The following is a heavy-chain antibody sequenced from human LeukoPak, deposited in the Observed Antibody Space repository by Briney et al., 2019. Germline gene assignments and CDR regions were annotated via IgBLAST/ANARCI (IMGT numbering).Heavy chain of an antibody. D-gene: IGHD1-1*01. CDR3: ARDNMATPTTLAFDP. V-gene: IGHV1-18*01. CDR2: ISAYNGNT. Sequence: ASVKVSCKASGYTFTSFGITWVRQAPGQGLEWMGWISAYNGNTKYAQKLLGRLAMTTDTSTTTAYMELGSLRSDDTAVYYCARDNMATPTTLAFDPWGQGTLVTVSS. J-gene: IGHJ5*02. CDR1: GYTFTSFG.